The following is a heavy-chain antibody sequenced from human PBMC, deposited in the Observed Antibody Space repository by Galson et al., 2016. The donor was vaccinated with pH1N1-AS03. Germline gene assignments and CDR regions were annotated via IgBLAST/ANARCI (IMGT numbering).Heavy chain of an antibody. J-gene: IGHJ4*02. V-gene: IGHV3-9*01. CDR3: VKEGGYRSSSVFEY. CDR2: ISWNSGST. Sequence: SLRLSCAASGFIFDDYAMHWVRQAPGKGLEWVSGISWNSGSTGYADSVKGRFTISRDNAKNSLYLQMNSLRVEDTALYYRVKEGGYRSSSVFEYWGQGTLVTVSS. CDR1: GFIFDDYA. D-gene: IGHD6-6*01.